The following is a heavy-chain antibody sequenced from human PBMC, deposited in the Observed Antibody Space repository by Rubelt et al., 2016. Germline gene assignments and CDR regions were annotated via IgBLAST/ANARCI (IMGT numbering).Heavy chain of an antibody. V-gene: IGHV3-74*02. CDR1: GFTFSSFA. Sequence: VQLVESGGGVVQPGGSLRLSCAASGFTFSSFAMSWVRQAPGKGLEWVSRINSDVSITNDADSVRGRFTISRDNAKNTLYLQMNSLRPEDTAVYYCARGSGYYTFDFWGQGTLVTVSS. CDR3: ARGSGYYTFDF. D-gene: IGHD3-3*01. CDR2: INSDVSIT. J-gene: IGHJ4*02.